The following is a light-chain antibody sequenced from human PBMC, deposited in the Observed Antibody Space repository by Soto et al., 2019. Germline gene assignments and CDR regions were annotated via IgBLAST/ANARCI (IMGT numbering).Light chain of an antibody. CDR3: QTWGTGIRWV. Sequence: QPVLTQSPSASASLGASVKLTYTLSSGHSSYAIAWHQQQPEKGPRYLMKLNSDGSHSKGDGIPDRFSGSSSGAERYLTISSLQSEDEADYYCQTWGTGIRWVFGGGTKLTVL. V-gene: IGLV4-69*01. J-gene: IGLJ3*02. CDR2: LNSDGSH. CDR1: SGHSSYA.